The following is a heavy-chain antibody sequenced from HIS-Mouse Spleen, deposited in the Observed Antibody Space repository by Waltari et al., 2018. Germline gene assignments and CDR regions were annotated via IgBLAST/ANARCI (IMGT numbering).Heavy chain of an antibody. Sequence: EVQLVESGGGLVQPGGSLRLSCAASGFTVSSNYMSWVRQAPGKGLEWVSVIYSGGSKDYADSLKGRLTISRDNSKNTLYLQMNSLRAEDTAVYYCARLLYSSSWYYFDYWGQGTLVTVSS. CDR3: ARLLYSSSWYYFDY. J-gene: IGHJ4*02. D-gene: IGHD6-13*01. V-gene: IGHV3-66*04. CDR1: GFTVSSNY. CDR2: IYSGGSK.